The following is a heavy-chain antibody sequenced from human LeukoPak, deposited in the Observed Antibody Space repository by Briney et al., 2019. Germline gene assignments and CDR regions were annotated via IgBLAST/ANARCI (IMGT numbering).Heavy chain of an antibody. CDR3: VKRSAAGTVGYFDY. D-gene: IGHD6-13*01. Sequence: PGGSLRLSCAASGFTFSSYEMNWVRQAPGKGLEWVSYISSSGSTIYYADSVKGRFTISRDNAKNSLYLQMNSLRAEDTALYYCVKRSAAGTVGYFDYWGQGTLVTVSS. CDR1: GFTFSSYE. CDR2: ISSSGSTI. J-gene: IGHJ4*02. V-gene: IGHV3-48*03.